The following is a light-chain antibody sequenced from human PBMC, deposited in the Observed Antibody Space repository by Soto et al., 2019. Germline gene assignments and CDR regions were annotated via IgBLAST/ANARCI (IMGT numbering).Light chain of an antibody. Sequence: QSALTQPASVSGSPGRSITISCTGTSSDIGGYNYVSWYQQHPGKAPKLMIYEVSYRPSGVSNRFSGSKSGNTASLTISGLQAEDEADYYCSSYSVSSSLHVAFGGGTKLTVL. CDR1: SSDIGGYNY. CDR3: SSYSVSSSLHVA. V-gene: IGLV2-14*01. J-gene: IGLJ2*01. CDR2: EVS.